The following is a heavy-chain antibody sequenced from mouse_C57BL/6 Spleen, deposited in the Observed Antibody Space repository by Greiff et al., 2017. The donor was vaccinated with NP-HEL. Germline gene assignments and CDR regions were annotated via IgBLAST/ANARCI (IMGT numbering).Heavy chain of an antibody. Sequence: VQLQQPGAELVRPGSSVKLSFKASGYTFTSYWMHWVKQRPIQGLEWIGNIDPSDSETHYNQKFKDKATLTVDKSSSTAYMQLSSLTSEDSAVYYCARCTTVGYYFDYWGQGTTLTVSS. D-gene: IGHD1-1*01. CDR2: IDPSDSET. CDR3: ARCTTVGYYFDY. V-gene: IGHV1-52*01. CDR1: GYTFTSYW. J-gene: IGHJ2*01.